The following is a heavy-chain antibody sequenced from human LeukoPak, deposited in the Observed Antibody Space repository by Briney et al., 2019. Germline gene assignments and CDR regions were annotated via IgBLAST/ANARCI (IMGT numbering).Heavy chain of an antibody. V-gene: IGHV3-48*01. J-gene: IGHJ4*02. CDR1: GFTFSSYS. CDR2: ISSSSSTI. CDR3: ARSGILTGYYSHDY. Sequence: GGSLRLSCAASGFTFSSYSMNWVRQAPGKGLEWVSYISSSSSTIYYADSVKGRFTISRDNAKNSLYLQMNSLRAEDTAVYYCARSGILTGYYSHDYWGQGTLVTVSS. D-gene: IGHD3-9*01.